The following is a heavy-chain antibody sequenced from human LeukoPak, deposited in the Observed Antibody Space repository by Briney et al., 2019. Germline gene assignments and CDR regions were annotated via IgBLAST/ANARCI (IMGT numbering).Heavy chain of an antibody. Sequence: GGSLRLSCAASGFIFSSYAMHWVRRAPGKRLEWVALISYDGSNKYYADSVKGRFTISRDNSKNTLYLQMNSLKTEDTAVYYCTTDPTVTTDTGDYWGQGTLVTVSS. J-gene: IGHJ4*02. V-gene: IGHV3-30*07. D-gene: IGHD4-17*01. CDR3: TTDPTVTTDTGDY. CDR2: ISYDGSNK. CDR1: GFIFSSYA.